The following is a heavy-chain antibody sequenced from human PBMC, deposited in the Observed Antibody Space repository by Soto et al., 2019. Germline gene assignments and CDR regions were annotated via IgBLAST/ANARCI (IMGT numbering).Heavy chain of an antibody. CDR2: ISGSGSST. CDR1: GFTFSSYA. Sequence: EVQLLESGGGLVQPGGSLRLSCAASGFTFSSYAMSWVRQAPGKGLEWVSAISGSGSSTYYADSVKGRFTISRDNSKNTLYLQMNSLRAEDTAVYYCAKGGVRGGFYYYYRDVWGKGTTVTVSS. J-gene: IGHJ6*03. CDR3: AKGGVRGGFYYYYRDV. D-gene: IGHD3-10*01. V-gene: IGHV3-23*01.